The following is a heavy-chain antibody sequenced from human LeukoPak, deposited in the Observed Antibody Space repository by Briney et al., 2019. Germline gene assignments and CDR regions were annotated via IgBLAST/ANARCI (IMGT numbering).Heavy chain of an antibody. J-gene: IGHJ2*01. CDR1: GGSFSGYY. CDR2: INHSGST. CDR3: AGAGRYGGNSGLANWYFDL. D-gene: IGHD2-21*02. Sequence: SETLSLTCAVYGGSFSGYYWSWIRQPPGKGLEWIGEINHSGSTNYNPSLKSRVTISVDTSKNQFSLKLSSVTAADTAVYYCAGAGRYGGNSGLANWYFDLWGRGTLVTVSS. V-gene: IGHV4-34*01.